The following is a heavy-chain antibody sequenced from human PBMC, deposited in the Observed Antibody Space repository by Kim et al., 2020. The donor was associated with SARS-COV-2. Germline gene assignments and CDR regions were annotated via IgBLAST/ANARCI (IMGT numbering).Heavy chain of an antibody. CDR3: ARDTGYSGYDYYFDY. CDR2: INPNSGGT. V-gene: IGHV1-2*06. Sequence: ASVKVSCKASGYTFTGYYMHWVRQAPGQGLEWMGRINPNSGGTNYAQKFQGRVTMTRDTSISTAYMELSRLRSDDTAVYYCARDTGYSGYDYYFDYWGQGTLVTVSS. D-gene: IGHD5-12*01. J-gene: IGHJ4*02. CDR1: GYTFTGYY.